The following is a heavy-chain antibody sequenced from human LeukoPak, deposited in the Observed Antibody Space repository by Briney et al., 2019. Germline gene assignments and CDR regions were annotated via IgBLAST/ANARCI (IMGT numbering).Heavy chain of an antibody. CDR3: AKDRGSSGHFDY. V-gene: IGHV3-30*18. CDR1: GFTFSSYG. Sequence: GGSLRLSCAASGFTFSSYGMHWVRQAPGKGLEWVAVISYDGSNKYYADSVKGRFTISRGNSKNTLYLQMNSLRAEDTAVYYCAKDRGSSGHFDYWGQGTLVTVSS. D-gene: IGHD6-13*01. CDR2: ISYDGSNK. J-gene: IGHJ4*02.